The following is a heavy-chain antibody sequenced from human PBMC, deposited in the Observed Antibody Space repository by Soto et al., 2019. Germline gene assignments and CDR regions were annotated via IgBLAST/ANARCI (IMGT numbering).Heavy chain of an antibody. CDR2: IDGRGGST. V-gene: IGHV3-23*01. D-gene: IGHD4-17*01. Sequence: GGSLRLSCAASGFTFSIYAMNWVRQAPGKGPEWVSFIDGRGGSTYYADSVKGRFTVSRDNSKNTLYLQMNSLRAEDTAIYYCAKREGDGNFDFWGQGTLVTVSS. J-gene: IGHJ4*02. CDR1: GFTFSIYA. CDR3: AKREGDGNFDF.